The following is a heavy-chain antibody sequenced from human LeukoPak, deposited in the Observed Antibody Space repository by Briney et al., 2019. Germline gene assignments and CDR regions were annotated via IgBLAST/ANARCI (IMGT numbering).Heavy chain of an antibody. CDR1: GFTFSHYG. CDR2: IWSDGSNK. D-gene: IGHD4-11*01. V-gene: IGHV3-33*06. Sequence: EGSLRLSCAASGFTFSHYGFHWVRQAPGKGLEWVAVIWSDGSNKYYGDSVKGRFIIYRDDSQNTVYLQMNSLRAEDTAVYYCAKDAQRGFDYSNSLEYWGQGSLATVSS. J-gene: IGHJ4*02. CDR3: AKDAQRGFDYSNSLEY.